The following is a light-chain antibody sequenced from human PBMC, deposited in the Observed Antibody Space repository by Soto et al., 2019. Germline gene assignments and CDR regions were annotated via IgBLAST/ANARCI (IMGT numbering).Light chain of an antibody. CDR1: SSDVGSYNL. Sequence: QSVLTQPASVSGSPGQSITISCTGTSSDVGSYNLVSWYQQHPGKAPKLMIYDGSKRPSGVSNRFSGSKSGNTASLAISGLQAEDEADYYCCSYAGSKDVVFGGGTKVTVL. CDR3: CSYAGSKDVV. CDR2: DGS. V-gene: IGLV2-23*01. J-gene: IGLJ2*01.